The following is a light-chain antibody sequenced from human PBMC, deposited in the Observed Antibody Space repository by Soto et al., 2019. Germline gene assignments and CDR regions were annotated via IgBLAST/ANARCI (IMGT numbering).Light chain of an antibody. CDR2: TAS. V-gene: IGKV1-39*01. CDR1: QSGGSY. Sequence: DIQMTQSPSSLSASVGDRITITCRASQSGGSYLNWYQQKPGKAPNLLIYTASSLPSGVPSRFSGSGSGADFTLTIRNLRPEDFATYYCQQGHSVPITFGGGTKVDIK. CDR3: QQGHSVPIT. J-gene: IGKJ4*01.